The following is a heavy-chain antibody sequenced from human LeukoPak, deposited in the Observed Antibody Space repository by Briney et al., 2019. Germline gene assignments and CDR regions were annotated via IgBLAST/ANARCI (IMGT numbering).Heavy chain of an antibody. D-gene: IGHD3-10*01. CDR1: GFTFSSYA. CDR2: IYSGGST. V-gene: IGHV3-53*01. CDR3: ARDSYYGSGYGMDV. Sequence: GGSLRLSCAASGFTFSSYAMSWVRQAPGKGLEWVSVIYSGGSTYYADSVKGRFTISRDNSKNTLYLQMNSLRAEDTAVYYCARDSYYGSGYGMDVWGQGTTVTVSS. J-gene: IGHJ6*02.